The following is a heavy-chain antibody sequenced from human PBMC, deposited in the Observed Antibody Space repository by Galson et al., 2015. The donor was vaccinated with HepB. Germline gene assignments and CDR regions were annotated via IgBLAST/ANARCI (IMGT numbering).Heavy chain of an antibody. CDR1: GFTFSSYA. D-gene: IGHD2-15*01. CDR2: ISYDGSNK. Sequence: SLRLSCAASGFTFSSYAMHWVRQAPGKGLEWVAVISYDGSNKYYADSVKGRFTISRDNSKNTLYLQMNSLRAEDTAVYYCASRSFVVVVAATPMDVWGQGTTVTVSS. V-gene: IGHV3-30*04. J-gene: IGHJ6*02. CDR3: ASRSFVVVVAATPMDV.